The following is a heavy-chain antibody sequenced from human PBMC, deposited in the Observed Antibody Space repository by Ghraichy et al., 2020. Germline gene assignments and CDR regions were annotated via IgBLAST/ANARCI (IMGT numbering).Heavy chain of an antibody. Sequence: SETLSLTCTVSGGSISSGDYYWSWIRQPPGKGLEWIGYIYYSGSTYYNPSLKSRVTISVDTSKNQFSLKLSSVTAADTAVYYCARQNYDFWSGYYLYYFDYWGQGTLVTVSS. CDR1: GGSISSGDYY. V-gene: IGHV4-30-4*01. CDR2: IYYSGST. J-gene: IGHJ4*02. CDR3: ARQNYDFWSGYYLYYFDY. D-gene: IGHD3-3*01.